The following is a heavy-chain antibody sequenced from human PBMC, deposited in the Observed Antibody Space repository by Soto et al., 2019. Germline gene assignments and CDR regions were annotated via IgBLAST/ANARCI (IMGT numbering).Heavy chain of an antibody. D-gene: IGHD6-6*01. CDR1: GGSFSGYY. CDR2: INHSGST. V-gene: IGHV4-34*01. CDR3: ARRSSSSLGSLFDP. J-gene: IGHJ5*02. Sequence: ASETLSLTCAVYGGSFSGYYWSWIRQPPGKGLEWIGEINHSGSTNYNPSLKSRVTISVDTSKNQFSLKLSSVTAADTAVYYCARRSSSSLGSLFDPWGRGILVTVSS.